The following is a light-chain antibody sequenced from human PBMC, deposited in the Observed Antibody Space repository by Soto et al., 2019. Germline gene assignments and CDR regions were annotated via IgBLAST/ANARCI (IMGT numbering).Light chain of an antibody. CDR2: LGS. V-gene: IGKV2-28*01. CDR1: QSLLHSNGYNY. J-gene: IGKJ2*01. CDR3: RQALQTPYT. Sequence: DIVMTQSPLSLPVTPGEPASISCRSSQSLLHSNGYNYLGWYLQKPGQSPQLLIYLGSNRASGVPDRFSGSGSGTDFTLKISRVEAEDVGVYYCRQALQTPYTFGQGTKLEIK.